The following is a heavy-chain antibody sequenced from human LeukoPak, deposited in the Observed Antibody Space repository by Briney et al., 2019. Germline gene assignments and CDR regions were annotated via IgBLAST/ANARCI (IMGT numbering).Heavy chain of an antibody. CDR2: INHSGST. Sequence: SETLSLTCAVSGGSISSSNWWSWVRQPPGKGLEWIGEINHSGSTNYNPSLKSRVTISVDTSKNQFSLKLSSVTAADTAVYYCARHRVTMVRSPNDYWGQGTLVTVSS. V-gene: IGHV4-4*02. CDR3: ARHRVTMVRSPNDY. J-gene: IGHJ4*02. CDR1: GGSISSSNW. D-gene: IGHD3-10*01.